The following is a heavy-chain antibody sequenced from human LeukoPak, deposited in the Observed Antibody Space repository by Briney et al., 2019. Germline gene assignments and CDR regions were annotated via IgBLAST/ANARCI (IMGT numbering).Heavy chain of an antibody. J-gene: IGHJ6*02. CDR3: AKEDRDYDFWSGLNYYYGMDV. V-gene: IGHV3-30*18. Sequence: GGSLRLSCAASGFTFSSYGMHWVRQAPGKGLEWVAVIPYDGSNKYYADSVKGRFTISRDNSKNTLYLQMNSLRAEDTAVYYCAKEDRDYDFWSGLNYYYGMDVWGQGTTVTVSS. CDR2: IPYDGSNK. CDR1: GFTFSSYG. D-gene: IGHD3-3*01.